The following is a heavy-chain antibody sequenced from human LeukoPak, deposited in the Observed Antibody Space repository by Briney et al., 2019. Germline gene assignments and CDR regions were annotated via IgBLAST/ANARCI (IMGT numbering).Heavy chain of an antibody. V-gene: IGHV4-59*01. CDR1: GGAISSYY. CDR3: ARGFYSPHY. D-gene: IGHD4-11*01. J-gene: IGHJ4*02. CDR2: IHYSGRT. Sequence: SETRSLTCTGSGGAISSYYWSWIRQPPGKGLEWIGYIHYSGRTYYNPSLKSRITISVDTSKNQFSLKLSSVTAADTAVYYCARGFYSPHYWGQGTLVSVSS.